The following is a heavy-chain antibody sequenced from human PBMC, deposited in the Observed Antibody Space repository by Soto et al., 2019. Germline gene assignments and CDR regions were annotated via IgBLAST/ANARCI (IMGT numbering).Heavy chain of an antibody. D-gene: IGHD4-17*01. V-gene: IGHV3-53*04. Sequence: GGSLRLSCVASGFTVNTNYMSWVRQAPGKGLEWVSVIYSDGTTYYTDSVTGRFTISRHNYMNTVYLQMNSLRTEDTAMYYCARAWNPPAVTTLITGALYVGGKGTMVTVSS. J-gene: IGHJ3*01. CDR2: IYSDGTT. CDR1: GFTVNTNY. CDR3: ARAWNPPAVTTLITGALYV.